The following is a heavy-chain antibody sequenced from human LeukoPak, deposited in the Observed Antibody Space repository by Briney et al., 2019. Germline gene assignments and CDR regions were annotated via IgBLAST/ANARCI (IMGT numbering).Heavy chain of an antibody. Sequence: GGSLRLSCAASGFTFSSYAMSWVRQAPGKGLEWVSAISGSGGSTYYADSVKGRFTISRDNAKNSLYLQMNSLRAEDTAVYYCARSFSLYFDIWGQGTMVTVSS. CDR3: ARSFSLYFDI. J-gene: IGHJ3*02. CDR1: GFTFSSYA. CDR2: ISGSGGST. V-gene: IGHV3-23*01. D-gene: IGHD3-3*01.